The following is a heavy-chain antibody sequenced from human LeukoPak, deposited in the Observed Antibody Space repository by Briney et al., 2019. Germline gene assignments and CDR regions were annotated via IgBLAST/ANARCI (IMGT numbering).Heavy chain of an antibody. D-gene: IGHD3-10*01. V-gene: IGHV4-34*01. Sequence: PSETLSLTCAVYGGSFSGYYWSWIRQPPGKGLEWIGEINHSGSTNYNPSLKSRVTISVDTSKNQFSLKLSSVTAADTAVYYCARKVRRITMVRGSGSWFDPWGQGTLVTVSS. CDR2: INHSGST. CDR3: ARKVRRITMVRGSGSWFDP. J-gene: IGHJ5*02. CDR1: GGSFSGYY.